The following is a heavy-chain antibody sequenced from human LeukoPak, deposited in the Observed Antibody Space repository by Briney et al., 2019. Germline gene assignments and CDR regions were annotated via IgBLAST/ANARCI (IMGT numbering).Heavy chain of an antibody. D-gene: IGHD5-24*01. CDR1: GFTFSSYS. CDR3: ARERGDGYRPFDY. V-gene: IGHV3-21*01. J-gene: IGHJ4*02. Sequence: GGSLRLSCAASGFTFSSYSMNWVRQAPGKGLEWVSSISSSSSYIYYADSVKGRFTISRDNAKNSLYLQMNSLRAEDTAVYYCARERGDGYRPFDYWGQGTLVTVSS. CDR2: ISSSSSYI.